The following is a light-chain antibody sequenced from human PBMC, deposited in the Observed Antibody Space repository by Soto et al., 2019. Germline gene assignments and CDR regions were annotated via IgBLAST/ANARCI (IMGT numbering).Light chain of an antibody. Sequence: DIQMTQSPSSLSASVGDRVTITCRASQSISSYVNWYQQKPGKAPKLLIYAASSFQSGVPSRFSGSGSGTDFTLTISSLQPEDFATYYCQQSYSTLWTFGQGTKVEIK. CDR2: AAS. CDR1: QSISSY. J-gene: IGKJ1*01. V-gene: IGKV1-39*01. CDR3: QQSYSTLWT.